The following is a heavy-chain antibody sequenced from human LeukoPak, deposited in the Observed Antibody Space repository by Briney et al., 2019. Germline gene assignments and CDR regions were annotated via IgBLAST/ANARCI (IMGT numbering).Heavy chain of an antibody. D-gene: IGHD3-22*01. J-gene: IGHJ3*02. CDR3: ARDWAYYYDSSGSGYDAFDI. Sequence: SGTLSLTCAVYGGSFSGYYWSWIRQPPGKGLEWIGEINHSGSTNYNPSLKSRVTISVDTSKNQFSLKLSSVTAADTAVYYCARDWAYYYDSSGSGYDAFDIWGQGTMVTVSS. V-gene: IGHV4-34*01. CDR2: INHSGST. CDR1: GGSFSGYY.